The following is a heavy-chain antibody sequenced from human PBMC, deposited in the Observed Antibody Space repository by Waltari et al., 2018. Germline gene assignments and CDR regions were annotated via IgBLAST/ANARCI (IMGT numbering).Heavy chain of an antibody. CDR1: GGPFGSYG. Sequence: QVQLVQSGAEVKTPGSSVKVSCQASGGPFGSYGSSWVRQAPGQGLEWMGGIIPFFNTPKYAQKFQGRVTFTADISTSTAYLELSGLRSDDTAVYFCAREGGELLLDFWGQGTLVTVSS. J-gene: IGHJ4*02. V-gene: IGHV1-69*06. D-gene: IGHD1-26*01. CDR2: IIPFFNTP. CDR3: AREGGELLLDF.